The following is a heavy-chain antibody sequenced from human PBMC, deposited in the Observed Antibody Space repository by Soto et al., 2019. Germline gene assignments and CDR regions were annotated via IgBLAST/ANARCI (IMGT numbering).Heavy chain of an antibody. V-gene: IGHV3-74*01. Sequence: PGGSLRLSCAASGFTFSSYWMHWVRQAPGKGLVWVSRINSDGSSTSYADSVKGRFTISRDIAKNTLYLQMNSLRAEDTAVYYCARMPSSTSWGDFDYWGQGTLVTVSS. CDR3: ARMPSSTSWGDFDY. D-gene: IGHD2-2*01. J-gene: IGHJ4*02. CDR2: INSDGSST. CDR1: GFTFSSYW.